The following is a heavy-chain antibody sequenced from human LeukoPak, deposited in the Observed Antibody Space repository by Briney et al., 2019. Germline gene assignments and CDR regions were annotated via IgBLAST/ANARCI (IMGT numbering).Heavy chain of an antibody. CDR3: ARDGIDDFWSGYYNPFDY. Sequence: VASVKVSCKASGYTFTSYYMHWVRQAPGQGLEWMGWINPNSGGTNYAQKFQGRVTMTRDTSISTAYMELSRLRSDDTAVYYCARDGIDDFWSGYYNPFDYRGQGTLVTVSS. J-gene: IGHJ4*02. CDR2: INPNSGGT. CDR1: GYTFTSYY. V-gene: IGHV1-2*02. D-gene: IGHD3-3*01.